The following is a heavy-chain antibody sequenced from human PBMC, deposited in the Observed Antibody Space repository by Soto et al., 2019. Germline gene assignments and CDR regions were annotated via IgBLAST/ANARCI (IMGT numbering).Heavy chain of an antibody. Sequence: ASVKVSCKVSGYTLTELSMHWVRQAPGKGLEWMGGFDPEDGETIYAQKFQGRVTMTEDTSTDTAYMELSSLRSEDTAVYYCATTLESAARIADYYYYMDVWGKGTTVTVSS. CDR3: ATTLESAARIADYYYYMDV. D-gene: IGHD6-6*01. CDR2: FDPEDGET. CDR1: GYTLTELS. J-gene: IGHJ6*03. V-gene: IGHV1-24*01.